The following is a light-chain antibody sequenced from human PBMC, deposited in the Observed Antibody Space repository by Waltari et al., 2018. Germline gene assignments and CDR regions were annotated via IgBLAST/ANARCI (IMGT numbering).Light chain of an antibody. J-gene: IGLJ1*01. CDR3: QVWDSSSKYI. Sequence: SSELAQPPSVSASSGHTARITCRGEYIGSTNVHWYQQKPPQAPVLVIYADSKRPSGIPERFSGSNSGNTATLTISRVEAGDEADYYCQVWDSSSKYIFGAGTRLTVL. CDR2: ADS. CDR1: YIGSTN. V-gene: IGLV3-21*02.